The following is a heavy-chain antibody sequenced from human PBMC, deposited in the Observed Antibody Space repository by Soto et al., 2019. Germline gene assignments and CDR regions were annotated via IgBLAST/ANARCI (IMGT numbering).Heavy chain of an antibody. V-gene: IGHV1-69*02. CDR3: ASGPIAAAGTWWFDP. CDR2: IIPILGIA. J-gene: IGHJ5*02. D-gene: IGHD6-13*01. CDR1: GGTFSSYT. Sequence: ASVKVSCKASGGTFSSYTISWVRQAPGQGLEWMGRIIPILGIANYAQKFQGRVTITADKSTSTAYMELSSLRSEDTAVYYCASGPIAAAGTWWFDPWAQGTLVTVSS.